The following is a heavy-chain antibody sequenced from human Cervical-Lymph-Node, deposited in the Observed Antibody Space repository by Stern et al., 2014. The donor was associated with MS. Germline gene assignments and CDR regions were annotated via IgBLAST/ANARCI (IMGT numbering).Heavy chain of an antibody. Sequence: VQLVESGAEVRKPGASVKLSCKASGYTFTSYGISWVRQAPGQGLEWMGWISVDNGNTDYAQKFQGRFTMTADTSPATAYMELRRLRSDETAVYYCEVAAAGTSWFDPWGQGTLVTVAS. CDR2: ISVDNGNT. CDR1: GYTFTSYG. J-gene: IGHJ5*02. CDR3: EVAAAGTSWFDP. D-gene: IGHD6-13*01. V-gene: IGHV1-18*01.